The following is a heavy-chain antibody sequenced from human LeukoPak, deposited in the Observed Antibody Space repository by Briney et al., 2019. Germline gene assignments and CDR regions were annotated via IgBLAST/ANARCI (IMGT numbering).Heavy chain of an antibody. V-gene: IGHV3-7*01. CDR3: ASSYFDNSLHAYDI. J-gene: IGHJ3*02. Sequence: GGSLRLSCAASGFTFSTYWMSWVRQAPGKGLEWVANIKQDGSEKYYVDSVKGRFTISRDNIKNSLFLHMTSLRAEDTAVYFCASSYFDNSLHAYDIWGQGTMVTVSS. D-gene: IGHD3-22*01. CDR1: GFTFSTYW. CDR2: IKQDGSEK.